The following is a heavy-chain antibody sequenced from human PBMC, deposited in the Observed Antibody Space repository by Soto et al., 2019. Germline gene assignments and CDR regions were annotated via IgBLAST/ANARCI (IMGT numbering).Heavy chain of an antibody. J-gene: IGHJ6*02. CDR2: IIPIFGTA. CDR3: ARGGDTAMVNDYYYYGMDV. CDR1: GGTFSSYA. D-gene: IGHD5-18*01. V-gene: IGHV1-69*06. Sequence: SVKVSCKASGGTFSSYAISWVRQAPGQGLEWMGGIIPIFGTANYAQKFQGRVTITADKSTSTAYMELSSLRSEDTAVYYCARGGDTAMVNDYYYYGMDVWGQGTTVTVSS.